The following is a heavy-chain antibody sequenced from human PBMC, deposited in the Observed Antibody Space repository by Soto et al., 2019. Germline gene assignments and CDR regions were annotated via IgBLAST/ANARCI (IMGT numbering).Heavy chain of an antibody. J-gene: IGHJ5*02. V-gene: IGHV6-1*01. CDR1: GDSVSINSAA. Sequence: PSQTLSLTCAISGDSVSINSAAWNWIMQSPSRGLEWLGRTYYRSKWYNDYAVSVKSRITINPDTSKNQFSLQLNSVTPEDTAVYYCAREIAARPSWFDPWGQGTLVTVSS. CDR2: TYYRSKWYN. D-gene: IGHD6-6*01. CDR3: AREIAARPSWFDP.